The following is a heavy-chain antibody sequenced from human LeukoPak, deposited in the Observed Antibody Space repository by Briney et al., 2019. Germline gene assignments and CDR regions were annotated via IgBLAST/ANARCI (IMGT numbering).Heavy chain of an antibody. J-gene: IGHJ6*03. CDR3: AKDKTNQLARRYYYYYYMDV. V-gene: IGHV3-23*01. D-gene: IGHD2-2*01. CDR1: GFTFSTYA. Sequence: GGSLRLSCAASGFTFSTYAMSWVRQAPGKGLEWVSTISASGSTTDYADSVKGRVTISRDNSKNTLYLQMNSLRAEDTAVYYCAKDKTNQLARRYYYYYYMDVWGKGTTVTVSS. CDR2: ISASGSTT.